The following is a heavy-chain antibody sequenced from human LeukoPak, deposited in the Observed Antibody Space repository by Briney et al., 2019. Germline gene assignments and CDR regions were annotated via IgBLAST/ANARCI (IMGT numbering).Heavy chain of an antibody. CDR1: GGTFSSYA. CDR2: ISAYNGNT. D-gene: IGHD7-27*01. Sequence: ASVKVSCKASGGTFSSYAISWVRQAPGQGLEWMGWISAYNGNTNYAQKLQGRVTMTTGTSTSTAYMELRSLRSDDTAVYYCARGLTGDPLDYWGQGTLVTVSS. V-gene: IGHV1-18*01. CDR3: ARGLTGDPLDY. J-gene: IGHJ4*02.